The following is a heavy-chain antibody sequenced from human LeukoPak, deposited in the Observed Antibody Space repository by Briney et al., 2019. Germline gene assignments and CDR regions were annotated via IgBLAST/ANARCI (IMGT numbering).Heavy chain of an antibody. V-gene: IGHV4-61*02. D-gene: IGHD3-3*01. CDR3: ASQISYYDFWSDSPSYYYYYMDV. J-gene: IGHJ6*03. CDR1: GGSISSGSYY. Sequence: SETLSLTCTVPGGSISSGSYYWSWLRQPAGKGLEWIGRIYTSGTTNYNPSLKSRVTISVDTSKNQFSLKLSSVTAADTAVYYCASQISYYDFWSDSPSYYYYYMDVWGKGTTVTVSS. CDR2: IYTSGTT.